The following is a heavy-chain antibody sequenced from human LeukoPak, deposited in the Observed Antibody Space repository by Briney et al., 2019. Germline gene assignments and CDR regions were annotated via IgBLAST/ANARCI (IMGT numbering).Heavy chain of an antibody. V-gene: IGHV3-53*01. Sequence: GGSLRLSCAASGFIVSGKYMSWVRQAPGKGLEWVSVIRSGGSTSYADSVKGRFTISRDNSKNTLYLQMNSLRAEDTAVYYCAREGSFDSSGYNDAIDIWGQGTMVTVSA. CDR1: GFIVSGKY. J-gene: IGHJ3*02. D-gene: IGHD3-22*01. CDR2: IRSGGST. CDR3: AREGSFDSSGYNDAIDI.